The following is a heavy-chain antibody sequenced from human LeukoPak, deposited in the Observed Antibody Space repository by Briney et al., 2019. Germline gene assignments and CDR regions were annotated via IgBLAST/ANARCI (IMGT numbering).Heavy chain of an antibody. Sequence: PSETLSLTCAVYGGSFSGYYWSWIRQPPGKGLEWIGEINHSGSTNYNPSLKSRVTISVDTSKNQFSLKLSSVTAADTAVYYSARGRGYSYGPYYFDYWGQGTLVTVSS. CDR3: ARGRGYSYGPYYFDY. CDR1: GGSFSGYY. CDR2: INHSGST. V-gene: IGHV4-34*01. J-gene: IGHJ4*02. D-gene: IGHD5-18*01.